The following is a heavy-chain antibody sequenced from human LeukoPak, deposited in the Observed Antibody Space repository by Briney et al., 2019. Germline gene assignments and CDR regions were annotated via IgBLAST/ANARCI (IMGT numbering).Heavy chain of an antibody. D-gene: IGHD4-17*01. CDR3: ARLAVTPNGYAFDI. CDR2: IYHSGST. CDR1: GYSISSGYY. Sequence: SETLSLTCTVSGYSISSGYYWGWIRQPPGKGLEWIGSIYHSGSTYYNPSLKSRTTISVDTSKIQFSLRLSSVTAADTAVYYCARLAVTPNGYAFDIWGQGTMVTVSS. J-gene: IGHJ3*02. V-gene: IGHV4-38-2*02.